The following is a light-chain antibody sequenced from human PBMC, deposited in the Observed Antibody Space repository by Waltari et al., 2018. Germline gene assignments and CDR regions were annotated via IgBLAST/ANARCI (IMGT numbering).Light chain of an antibody. CDR1: QGISTY. Sequence: DIQLTQSPSFLSASVGDRVTITCRASQGISTYLAWYQQKPGKAPTVLIHAASTLQSVVPSRFSGSGSGTEFTLTISSLQPEDFATYYCQQLNSYPLTFGGGTKVEI. CDR2: AAS. V-gene: IGKV1-9*01. CDR3: QQLNSYPLT. J-gene: IGKJ4*01.